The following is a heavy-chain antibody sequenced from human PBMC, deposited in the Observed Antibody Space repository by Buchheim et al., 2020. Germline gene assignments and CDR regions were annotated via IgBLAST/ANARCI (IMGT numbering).Heavy chain of an antibody. V-gene: IGHV3-48*03. CDR2: ISSSDFTI. CDR3: VRKSRDKLGTLDY. CDR1: GFTFSNYE. J-gene: IGHJ4*02. D-gene: IGHD7-27*01. Sequence: EVQLVESGGRLVQPGGSLRLSCAASGFTFSNYEMSWVRQAPGKGLEWISYISSSDFTIYYADSVKGRFIISRDNAKKSVHLQMNSLRAEDTAVYYCVRKSRDKLGTLDYWGQGTL.